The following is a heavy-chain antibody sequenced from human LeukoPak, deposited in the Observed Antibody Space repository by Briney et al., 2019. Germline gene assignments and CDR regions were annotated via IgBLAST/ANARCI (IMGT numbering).Heavy chain of an antibody. D-gene: IGHD2-15*01. V-gene: IGHV3-7*01. CDR3: ARLLDNPDATAYRPFDF. J-gene: IGHJ4*02. CDR2: IKEDGNEE. CDR1: GFTFSSHW. Sequence: GGSLRLSCAASGFTFSSHWMTWVRQAPGKGLEWVASIKEDGNEEKYVDSVKGRFTISRDNSEKSLYLHMSSLGTEDTAVYYCARLLDNPDATAYRPFDFWGQGTLVTVSS.